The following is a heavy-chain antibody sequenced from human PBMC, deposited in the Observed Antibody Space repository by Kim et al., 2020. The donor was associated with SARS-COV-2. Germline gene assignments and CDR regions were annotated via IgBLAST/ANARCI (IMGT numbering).Heavy chain of an antibody. D-gene: IGHD3-22*01. Sequence: GASLQISCKGSGFMFSDYWIAWVRQTPGKGLEWMGLIFPGDSDTQYSPSFRGQVTFSVDKSTSTAYLQWSSLKASDTAMYYCVRHDSGNYRYFDSWGQGTLVTVSS. J-gene: IGHJ4*02. CDR1: GFMFSDYW. V-gene: IGHV5-51*01. CDR3: VRHDSGNYRYFDS. CDR2: IFPGDSDT.